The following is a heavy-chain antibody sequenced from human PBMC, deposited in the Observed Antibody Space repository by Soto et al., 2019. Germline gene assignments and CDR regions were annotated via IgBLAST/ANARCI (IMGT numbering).Heavy chain of an antibody. CDR1: GFTFSSYG. D-gene: IGHD3-22*01. CDR3: AKEKRGYYRYDAFDI. J-gene: IGHJ3*02. Sequence: GGSLRLSCAASGFTFSSYGMHWVRQAPGKGLEWVAVISYDGSNKYYADSVKGRFTISRDNSKNTLYLQMNSLRAEDTAVYYCAKEKRGYYRYDAFDIWGQGTMVTVS. V-gene: IGHV3-30*18. CDR2: ISYDGSNK.